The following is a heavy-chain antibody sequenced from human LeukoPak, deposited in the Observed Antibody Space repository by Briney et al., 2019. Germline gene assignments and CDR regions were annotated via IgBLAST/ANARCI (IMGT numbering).Heavy chain of an antibody. CDR1: GGSISSSSYY. CDR3: ARDRGSHPFDP. J-gene: IGHJ5*02. V-gene: IGHV4-39*07. CDR2: IYYSGST. Sequence: SETLSLTCTVSGGSISSSSYYWGWIRQPPGKGLEWIGSIYYSGSTYYNPSLKSRVTISVDTSKNQFSLKLSSVTAADTAVYYCARDRGSHPFDPWGQGTLVTVSS. D-gene: IGHD1-26*01.